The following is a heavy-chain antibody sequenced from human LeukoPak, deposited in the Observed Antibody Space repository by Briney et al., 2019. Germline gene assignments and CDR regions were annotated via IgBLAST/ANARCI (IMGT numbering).Heavy chain of an antibody. V-gene: IGHV1-46*01. CDR2: ISPRGGST. Sequence: GASVKVSCKAFGYTFTSNYMHWVRQAPGQGPEWMGVISPRGGSTTYAQKFQGRVTLTRDMSTRTVYMELSSLRSEDTAVYYCARVAAEVVGVPGPIGFGWLRRDYYYMDVWGKGTTVTVSS. D-gene: IGHD2-2*02. CDR1: GYTFTSNY. CDR3: ARVAAEVVGVPGPIGFGWLRRDYYYMDV. J-gene: IGHJ6*03.